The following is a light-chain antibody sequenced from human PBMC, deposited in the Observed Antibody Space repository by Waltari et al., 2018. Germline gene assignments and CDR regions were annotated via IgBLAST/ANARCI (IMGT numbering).Light chain of an antibody. J-gene: IGKJ2*01. CDR2: KAS. CDR1: QSISSW. Sequence: DIQMTQSPSTLSASVGDRVNITCRASQSISSWLAWYKQKPGKAPKLLIYKASSLERGVTSRLSGSGSGTEFTLTISSLQPDDFATYYCQQYNSYPYTFGQGTKLEIK. V-gene: IGKV1-5*03. CDR3: QQYNSYPYT.